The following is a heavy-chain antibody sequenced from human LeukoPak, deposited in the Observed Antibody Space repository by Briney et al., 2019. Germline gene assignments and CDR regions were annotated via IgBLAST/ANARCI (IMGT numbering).Heavy chain of an antibody. J-gene: IGHJ6*04. Sequence: SVKVSCKASGGTLWSYAMSWVRQAPGQGLEWMGGIIPMFGTTNYAQKFQGRVTIGADTSTNTAYVEVRGLRSEDTAVYYCARATAKGNYYHGMDVWGKGTTVSVSP. V-gene: IGHV1-69*06. CDR2: IIPMFGTT. D-gene: IGHD2-21*02. CDR1: GGTLWSYA. CDR3: ARATAKGNYYHGMDV.